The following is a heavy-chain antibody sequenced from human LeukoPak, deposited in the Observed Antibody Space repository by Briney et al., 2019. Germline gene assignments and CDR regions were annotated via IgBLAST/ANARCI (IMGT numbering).Heavy chain of an antibody. CDR2: ISGSGGDT. J-gene: IGHJ4*02. D-gene: IGHD2-21*02. V-gene: IGHV3-23*01. CDR3: AVCSGDCYD. Sequence: GGSLRLSCAASGFTFSSYAMSWVRQAPGKGLQWVSAISGSGGDTYDADSVKGRFTISRDNSKNTLYLQMNSLRAEDTAVYYCAVCSGDCYDWGQGTLVTVSS. CDR1: GFTFSSYA.